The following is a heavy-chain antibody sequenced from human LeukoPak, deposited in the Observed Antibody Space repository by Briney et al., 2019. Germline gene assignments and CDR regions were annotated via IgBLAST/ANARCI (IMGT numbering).Heavy chain of an antibody. CDR1: GFTFSSYA. CDR3: ARDGGWYFDY. Sequence: GGSLRLSCAASGFTFSSYATHWVRQAPGKGLEWVAVISYDGSNKYYADSVKGRFTISRDNSKNTLYLQMNSLRAEDTAVYYCARDGGWYFDYWDQGTLVTVSS. CDR2: ISYDGSNK. D-gene: IGHD6-19*01. V-gene: IGHV3-30*04. J-gene: IGHJ4*02.